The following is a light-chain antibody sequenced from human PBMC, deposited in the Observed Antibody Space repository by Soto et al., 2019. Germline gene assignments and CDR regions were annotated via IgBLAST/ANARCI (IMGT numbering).Light chain of an antibody. CDR3: GSWDSSPSAYV. CDR1: SSNIGGNS. Sequence: QAVVTQPPSVSAAPGQKVTISCSGSSSNIGGNSVSWYQQLPGTAPKLLIYDDNKRPSGIPDRFSGSKSGTSATLGITGFQTGDEADYYCGSWDSSPSAYVFGTGTKLTVL. CDR2: DDN. J-gene: IGLJ1*01. V-gene: IGLV1-51*01.